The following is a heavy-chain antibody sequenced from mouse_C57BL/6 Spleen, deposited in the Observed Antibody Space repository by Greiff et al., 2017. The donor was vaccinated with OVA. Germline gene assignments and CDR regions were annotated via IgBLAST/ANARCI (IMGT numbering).Heavy chain of an antibody. Sequence: EVMLVESGGGLVKPGGSLKLSCAASGFTFSDYGMHWVRQAPEKGLEWVAYISSGSSTIYYADTVKGRFTISRDNAKNTLFLQMTSLRSEDTAMYYCAGGEDYAMDYWGQGTSVTVSS. CDR1: GFTFSDYG. CDR3: AGGEDYAMDY. CDR2: ISSGSSTI. V-gene: IGHV5-17*01. J-gene: IGHJ4*01.